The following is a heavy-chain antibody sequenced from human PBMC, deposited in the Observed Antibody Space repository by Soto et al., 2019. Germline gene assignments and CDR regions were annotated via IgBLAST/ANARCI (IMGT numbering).Heavy chain of an antibody. CDR1: GGTFSSYA. Sequence: QVQLVQSGAEVKKPGSSVTVSCKASGGTFSSYAISWVRQAPGQGLEWMGGIIPIFGTANYAQKFQGRVTITADESTSTAYMELSSLRSEDTAVYYCARVIAAAGINWFDPWGQGTLVTVSS. CDR3: ARVIAAAGINWFDP. J-gene: IGHJ5*02. D-gene: IGHD6-13*01. V-gene: IGHV1-69*19. CDR2: IIPIFGTA.